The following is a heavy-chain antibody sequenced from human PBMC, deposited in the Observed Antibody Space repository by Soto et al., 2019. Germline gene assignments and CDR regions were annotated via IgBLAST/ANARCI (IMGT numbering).Heavy chain of an antibody. CDR2: INPKSGGT. J-gene: IGHJ4*02. D-gene: IGHD6-19*01. CDR1: GYSFTDYY. V-gene: IGHV1-2*04. Sequence: GASVKVSCKTSGYSFTDYYIHSVRQAPGQGREWMGWINPKSGGTNYAQKFQGWGTMTSDTSISTCYLGLSRLRSDDTAVYYCARYRCGCSQYYFASRSQGTLVPVSS. CDR3: ARYRCGCSQYYFAS.